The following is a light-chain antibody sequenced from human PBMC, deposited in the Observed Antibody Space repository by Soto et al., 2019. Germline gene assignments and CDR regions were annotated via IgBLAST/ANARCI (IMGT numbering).Light chain of an antibody. V-gene: IGLV1-40*01. CDR3: QSYDSSLTVV. J-gene: IGLJ2*01. CDR2: GNT. Sequence: QSVLTQPPSVSGAPGQTIAISCTGSSSDIGAGYPVHWYQQRPGTAPKLLIYGNTNRPSGVPDRFSASKSGTSASLDITGLQAEDEAEYFCQSYDSSLTVVFGGGTKVTVL. CDR1: SSDIGAGYP.